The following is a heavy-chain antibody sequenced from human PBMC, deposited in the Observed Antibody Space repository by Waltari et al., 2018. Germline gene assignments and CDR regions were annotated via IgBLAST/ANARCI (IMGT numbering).Heavy chain of an antibody. V-gene: IGHV4-38-2*02. J-gene: IGHJ4*02. CDR3: TRESEYRGSV. Sequence: QVQLQESGPGLVKPSETLSLTCAVSGYSIGSGSYWGWIRQPPGKGLERIGTLYHTGTSFYNPSLRSRVTVSVDTSKNQFSLKLASVTAADVAVYYCTRESEYRGSVWGQGTLVTVSS. CDR2: LYHTGTS. D-gene: IGHD5-12*01. CDR1: GYSIGSGSY.